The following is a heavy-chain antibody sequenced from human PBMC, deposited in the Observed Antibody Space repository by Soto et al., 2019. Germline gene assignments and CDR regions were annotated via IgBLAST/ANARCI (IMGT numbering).Heavy chain of an antibody. V-gene: IGHV3-23*01. CDR3: AKDSFINLRGYDSY. CDR2: ISGSGDST. D-gene: IGHD5-12*01. Sequence: GGTLRLYCAASGFTFSTYEMIWVRQAPGKGLEWVSAISGSGDSTYYADSVKGRFTISRDNSKNTLYLQMSSLRAEDTAIYYCAKDSFINLRGYDSYWGQGTLVTVSS. J-gene: IGHJ4*02. CDR1: GFTFSTYE.